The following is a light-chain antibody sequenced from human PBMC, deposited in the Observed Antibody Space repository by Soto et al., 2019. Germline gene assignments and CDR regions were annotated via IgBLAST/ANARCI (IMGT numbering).Light chain of an antibody. Sequence: QSVLTQPPSVSGAPGQRVTISCTGSSSNIGAGYDVHWYQQLPGTAPKLLIYGNSNRPSGVPDRFSGSQSGTSASLAITGLQAEDEADYYCQSYDSSLSGSVVFGGGTKLTFL. V-gene: IGLV1-40*01. J-gene: IGLJ2*01. CDR1: SSNIGAGYD. CDR3: QSYDSSLSGSVV. CDR2: GNS.